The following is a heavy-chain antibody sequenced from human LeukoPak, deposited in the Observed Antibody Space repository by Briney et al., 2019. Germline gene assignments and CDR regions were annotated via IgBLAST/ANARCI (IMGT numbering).Heavy chain of an antibody. CDR3: ARGYCSSTSCYYDY. CDR2: IYSGGST. D-gene: IGHD2-2*01. Sequence: PGGSLRLSCAASGFTVSSNYMSWVRQAPGKGLEWVSVIYSGGSTYYADSVKGRFTISRDNSKNTLYLQVNSLRAEDTAVYYCARGYCSSTSCYYDYWGQGTLVTVSS. J-gene: IGHJ4*02. CDR1: GFTVSSNY. V-gene: IGHV3-66*01.